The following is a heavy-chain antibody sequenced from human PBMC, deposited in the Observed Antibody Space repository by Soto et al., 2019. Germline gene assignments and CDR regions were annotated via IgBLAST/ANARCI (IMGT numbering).Heavy chain of an antibody. J-gene: IGHJ4*02. V-gene: IGHV4-59*12. D-gene: IGHD3-16*02. Sequence: PSETLSLTCTVSGGSISSYYWSWIRQPPGKGLEWIGYLYYSGITNYNPSLKSRVSTSLDPSKNQFSLKLSSVTAADTAVYYCARGKLSDYVWGSYRYHFDYWGQGTVVTVSS. CDR2: LYYSGIT. CDR1: GGSISSYY. CDR3: ARGKLSDYVWGSYRYHFDY.